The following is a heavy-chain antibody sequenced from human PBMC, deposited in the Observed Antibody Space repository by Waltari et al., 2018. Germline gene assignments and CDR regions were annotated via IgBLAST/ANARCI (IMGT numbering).Heavy chain of an antibody. CDR2: IKSNTDGGTT. D-gene: IGHD7-27*01. CDR1: GFTLGNDW. J-gene: IGHJ3*02. CDR3: TTGLGTGESDAFDI. Sequence: EVQMVESGGGLVKPGESLRLSCAASGFTLGNDWRPWARQAPGRGLEWVGLIKSNTDGGTTAYAAPVKGRFTISRDDSKNTLYLQMNGLKIEDTAVYYCTTGLGTGESDAFDIWGQGTVVTVSS. V-gene: IGHV3-15*01.